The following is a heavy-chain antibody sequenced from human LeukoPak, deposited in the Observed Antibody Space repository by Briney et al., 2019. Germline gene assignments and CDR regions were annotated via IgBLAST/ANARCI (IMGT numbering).Heavy chain of an antibody. CDR2: IYHSGSP. J-gene: IGHJ4*02. CDR3: ARVNINNWHSCDY. V-gene: IGHV4-4*02. Sequence: SETLSLTCAVSGGSISSNNWWGWVRQPPGKGLEWIGEIYHSGSPNYNPSLKSRVTISVDKSRNHFSLSLSSVTAADTAVYYCARVNINNWHSCDYWGQGTLVTVSS. CDR1: GGSISSNNW. D-gene: IGHD1-1*01.